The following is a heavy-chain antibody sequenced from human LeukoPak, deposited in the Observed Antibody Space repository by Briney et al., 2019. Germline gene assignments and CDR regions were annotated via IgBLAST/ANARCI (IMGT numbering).Heavy chain of an antibody. Sequence: SETLSLTCTVSGASIRSHHGTWIRQPPGKGLEGIGNVYYVGSTSYSPSLKSRVTISLDKSKNQFSLEMNSVTAADTAVYYCARSGDSGAYYSFWGQGILVTVSS. CDR1: GASIRSHH. CDR2: VYYVGST. J-gene: IGHJ4*02. D-gene: IGHD3-22*01. V-gene: IGHV4-59*11. CDR3: ARSGDSGAYYSF.